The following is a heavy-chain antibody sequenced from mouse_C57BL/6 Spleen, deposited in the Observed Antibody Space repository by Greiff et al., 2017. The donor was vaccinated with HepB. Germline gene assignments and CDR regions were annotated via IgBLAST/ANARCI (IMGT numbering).Heavy chain of an antibody. CDR2: IHPSDSDT. CDR1: GYTFTSYW. D-gene: IGHD2-1*01. CDR3: AIPLLWPREDYYAMDY. Sequence: QVQLQQPGAELVKPGASVKVSCKASGYTFTSYWMHWVQQRPGQGLEWIGRIHPSDSDTNYNQKFKGKATLTVDKSSSTAYMQLRSLTSEDSAVYYCAIPLLWPREDYYAMDYWGQGTSVTVSS. V-gene: IGHV1-74*01. J-gene: IGHJ4*01.